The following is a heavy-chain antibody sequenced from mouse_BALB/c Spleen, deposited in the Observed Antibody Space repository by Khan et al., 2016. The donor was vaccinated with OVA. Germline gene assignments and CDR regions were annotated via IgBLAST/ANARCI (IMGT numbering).Heavy chain of an antibody. CDR3: ARHSYGPFDY. V-gene: IGHV5-6*01. CDR1: GFTFSTYA. J-gene: IGHJ3*01. CDR2: IYTGDDYI. D-gene: IGHD1-1*01. Sequence: EVELVESGGDLVKPGGSLKLSCEASGFTFSTYAMSWVRQTPDKRLEWVASIYTGDDYIYYPDSVKGRFTISRDNAKNTLYLQMSSLRSEDSAMYDCARHSYGPFDYWGQGTLVTVSA.